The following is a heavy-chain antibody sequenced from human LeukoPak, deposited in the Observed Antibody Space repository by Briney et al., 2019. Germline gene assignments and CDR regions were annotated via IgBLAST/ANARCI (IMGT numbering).Heavy chain of an antibody. CDR3: ARSREDYYDSSGFFDYYYGMDV. Sequence: PGGSLRLSCAASGFTFSDYYLSWIRQAPGKGLEWVSYISSSGSTIYYADSVKGRFTISRDNAKNSLYLQMNSLRAEDTAVYYCARSREDYYDSSGFFDYYYGMDVWGQGTTVTVSS. V-gene: IGHV3-11*01. CDR1: GFTFSDYY. CDR2: ISSSGSTI. D-gene: IGHD3-22*01. J-gene: IGHJ6*02.